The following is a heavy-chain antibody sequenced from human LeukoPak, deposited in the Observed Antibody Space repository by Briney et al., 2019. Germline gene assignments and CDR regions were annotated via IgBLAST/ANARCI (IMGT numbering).Heavy chain of an antibody. Sequence: PGGSLRLSCAASGFTFSGSAMHWVRQASGKGLEWVGRIRSKANSYATACAASVKGRFTISRDDSKNTAYLQMNSLKTEDTAVYYCTRLRCYYDSSGYCPWGQGTLVTVSS. CDR1: GFTFSGSA. CDR3: TRLRCYYDSSGYCP. J-gene: IGHJ5*02. V-gene: IGHV3-73*01. CDR2: IRSKANSYAT. D-gene: IGHD3-22*01.